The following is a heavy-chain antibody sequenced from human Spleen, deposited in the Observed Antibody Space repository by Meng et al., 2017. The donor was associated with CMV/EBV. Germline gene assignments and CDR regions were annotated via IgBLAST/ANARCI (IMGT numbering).Heavy chain of an antibody. J-gene: IGHJ4*02. CDR2: INHRVST. CDR1: GGSFIGYY. CDR3: ARWQLVLGYFDY. D-gene: IGHD6-6*01. V-gene: IGHV4-34*01. Sequence: QVPPQPLGARLVMPSETLSLPCAVYGGSFIGYYGGCIPHPPGKGLESIGEINHRVSTTSIPSLKSRVTISVDTSKNQFSLKLSSVTAADTAVYYCARWQLVLGYFDYWGQGTLVTVSS.